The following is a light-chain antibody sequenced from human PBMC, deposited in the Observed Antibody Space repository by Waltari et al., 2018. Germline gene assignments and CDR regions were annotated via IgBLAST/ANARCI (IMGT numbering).Light chain of an antibody. Sequence: SSELTQDPAVSVALGQTVRITCQGDSLRSHYASWYQQKTGQAPRLVILDNDNQPPGIPERFSGSGSGNTASLTITGAQAEDEADYYCNSRDSGGNHVVFGGGTHLTVL. J-gene: IGLJ2*01. CDR2: DND. V-gene: IGLV3-19*01. CDR3: NSRDSGGNHVV. CDR1: SLRSHY.